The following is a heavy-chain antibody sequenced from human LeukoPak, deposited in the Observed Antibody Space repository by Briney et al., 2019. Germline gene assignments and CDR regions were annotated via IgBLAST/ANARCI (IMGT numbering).Heavy chain of an antibody. CDR3: AKGVGYCSVGTCYFYFDY. V-gene: IGHV3-23*01. J-gene: IGHJ4*02. D-gene: IGHD2-15*01. CDR1: GFTLCSYA. CDR2: LFGSGGST. Sequence: GSLRVSCAAPGFTLCSYAISWVCPGPGGGLGRGSGLFGSGGSTYYADSVKGRFTISRDNSNNTLYLQMNSLRAEDTAVYYCAKGVGYCSVGTCYFYFDYWGQGTLVTVSS.